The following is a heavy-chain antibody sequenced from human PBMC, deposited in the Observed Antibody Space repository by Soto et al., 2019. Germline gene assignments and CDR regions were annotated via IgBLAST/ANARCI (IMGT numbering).Heavy chain of an antibody. CDR1: GGSISSGDYY. CDR2: ILYSGTT. CDR3: ARNGALDY. D-gene: IGHD2-8*01. J-gene: IGHJ4*01. V-gene: IGHV4-30-4*01. Sequence: QVQLQESGPGLVKPSQTLSLTCTVSGGSISSGDYYWSWIRQPPGKGLEWIGYILYSGTTNYNPSLESRRTISVDTSKNQLALKRTSVTAADTAVYYCARNGALDYWGRGTLVTVSS.